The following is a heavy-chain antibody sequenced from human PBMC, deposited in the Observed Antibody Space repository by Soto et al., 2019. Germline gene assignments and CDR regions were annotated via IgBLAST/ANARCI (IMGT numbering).Heavy chain of an antibody. CDR2: INPNSGGT. CDR3: ARGEELEPGLYYYYYGMDV. J-gene: IGHJ6*02. V-gene: IGHV1-2*04. Sequence: ASVKVSCKASGYTFTGYYMHWVRQAPGQGLEWMGWINPNSGGTNYAQKFQGWVTMTRDTSISTAYMELSRLRSDDTAVYYCARGEELEPGLYYYYYGMDVWGQGTTVTVSS. D-gene: IGHD1-1*01. CDR1: GYTFTGYY.